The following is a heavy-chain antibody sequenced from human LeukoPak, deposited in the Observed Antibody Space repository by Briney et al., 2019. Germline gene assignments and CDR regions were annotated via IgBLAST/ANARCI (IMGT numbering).Heavy chain of an antibody. CDR2: INPNSGGT. D-gene: IGHD3-10*01. CDR3: AREYYYGSGNYYNRIDY. J-gene: IGHJ4*02. V-gene: IGHV1-2*02. Sequence: GASVKVSCKASGYTFTGYYMHWVRQAPGQGLEWMGWINPNSGGTNYAQKVQGRVTMTRDTSISTAYMELSRLRSDDTAVYYCAREYYYGSGNYYNRIDYWGQGTLVTVSS. CDR1: GYTFTGYY.